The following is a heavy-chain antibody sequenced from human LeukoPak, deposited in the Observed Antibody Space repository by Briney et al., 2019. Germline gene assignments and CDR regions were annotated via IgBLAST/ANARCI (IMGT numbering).Heavy chain of an antibody. V-gene: IGHV4-34*01. J-gene: IGHJ6*03. Sequence: PSETLSLTCAVYGGSFSGYYWSWIRQPPGKGLEWIGEINHSGSTNYNPSLKSRVTISVDTSKNQFSLKLSSVTAADTAVYYCARLLGSSSGWYGGDYYYYYMDVWGKGTTVTISS. CDR1: GGSFSGYY. D-gene: IGHD6-19*01. CDR3: ARLLGSSSGWYGGDYYYYYMDV. CDR2: INHSGST.